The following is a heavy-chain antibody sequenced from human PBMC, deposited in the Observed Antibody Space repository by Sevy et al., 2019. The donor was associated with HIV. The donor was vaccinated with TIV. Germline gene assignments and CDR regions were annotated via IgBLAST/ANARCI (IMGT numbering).Heavy chain of an antibody. D-gene: IGHD3-22*01. CDR3: AKGGGGHYDPDEIGYYFYYYNMDV. V-gene: IGHV3-23*01. CDR1: GFSFDSYG. Sequence: GGSLRLSCAVSGFSFDSYGMTWVRQAPGKGLEWVSGISGSGTRTYYADSVKRGFSISRDNSKNRLYQQMNSIESEDTIIKYLAKGGGGHYDPDEIGYYFYYYNMDVWGKGTTVTVSS. J-gene: IGHJ6*03. CDR2: ISGSGTRT.